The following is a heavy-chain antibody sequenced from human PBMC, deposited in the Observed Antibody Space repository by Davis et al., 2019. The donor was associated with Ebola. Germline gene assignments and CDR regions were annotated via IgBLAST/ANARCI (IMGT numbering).Heavy chain of an antibody. CDR1: GGSIRSSSHY. D-gene: IGHD6-6*01. J-gene: IGHJ4*02. Sequence: SETLSLTCTVSGGSIRSSSHYWGWIRQAPGKGLEWMGSIFRTGATSYNPSLKSRVTLSVDTSKNHFSLKLRSVTAADTAVYYCARQSSSSWGDYWGQGTLVTVSS. V-gene: IGHV4-39*01. CDR3: ARQSSSSWGDY. CDR2: IFRTGAT.